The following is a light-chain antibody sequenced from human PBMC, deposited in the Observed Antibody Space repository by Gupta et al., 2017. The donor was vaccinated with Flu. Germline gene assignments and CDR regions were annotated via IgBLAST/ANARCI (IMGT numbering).Light chain of an antibody. Sequence: QSVLTQPPSASGTPEQRVTVSCSGSSSNIGGNYVYWYQQLPGAAPKLLMYKNDQRPSGVPDRFSASKSDTSASLAIGGLRSEDEADYYCATWDDSLSGQVFGGGTKVTVL. CDR3: ATWDDSLSGQV. V-gene: IGLV1-47*01. J-gene: IGLJ3*02. CDR1: SSNIGGNY. CDR2: KND.